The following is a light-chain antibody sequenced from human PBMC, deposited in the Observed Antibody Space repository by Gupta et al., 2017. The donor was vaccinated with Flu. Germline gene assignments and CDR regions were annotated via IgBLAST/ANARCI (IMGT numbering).Light chain of an antibody. CDR2: RNN. CDR3: AAWDDILNGVM. J-gene: IGLJ3*02. V-gene: IGLV1-47*01. Sequence: VHWYQQVPGTAPRLVVYRNNKRPLGVPDRFSGSKSGTSASLAISGLRPEDEGIYYCAAWDDILNGVMFGGGTKLTVL.